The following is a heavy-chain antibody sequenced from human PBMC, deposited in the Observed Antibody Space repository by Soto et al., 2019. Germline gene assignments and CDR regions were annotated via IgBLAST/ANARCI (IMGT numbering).Heavy chain of an antibody. CDR1: GGSFSDFA. J-gene: IGHJ6*02. CDR3: ATWLRMAGIGNYYYGMDV. CDR2: IMPLFGRP. V-gene: IGHV1-69*12. D-gene: IGHD6-19*01. Sequence: QVQLVQSGAEVKKPGSSMKVSCKASGGSFSDFAFSWVRQAPGQGPEWMGGIMPLFGRPDYAQKFRDRVTITVDESTSTVFVELRSLTSEDTAVYYCATWLRMAGIGNYYYGMDVWGQGTTVTVSS.